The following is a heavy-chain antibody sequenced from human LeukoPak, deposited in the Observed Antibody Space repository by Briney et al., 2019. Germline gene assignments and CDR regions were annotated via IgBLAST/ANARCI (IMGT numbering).Heavy chain of an antibody. Sequence: GESLKISCKGSGYSFTSYWIGWVRQMPGKGLEWMGIIYPGDSDTRYSPSFQGQVTISADKSISTAYLQWSSLKASDTAMYYCARHAARAQYDSSGYLGYWGQGTLVTVSS. J-gene: IGHJ4*02. CDR1: GYSFTSYW. V-gene: IGHV5-51*01. CDR3: ARHAARAQYDSSGYLGY. CDR2: IYPGDSDT. D-gene: IGHD3-22*01.